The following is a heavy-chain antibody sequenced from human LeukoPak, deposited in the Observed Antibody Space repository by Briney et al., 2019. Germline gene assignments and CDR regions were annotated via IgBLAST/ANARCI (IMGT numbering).Heavy chain of an antibody. D-gene: IGHD6-13*01. V-gene: IGHV3-30*18. CDR3: AKGFGSSWYLDAFDI. CDR2: ISYDGSNK. CDR1: GFTFSSYG. Sequence: PGGSLRLSCAASGFTFSSYGMHWVRQAPGKGLEWVAVISYDGSNKHYADSVKGRFTISRDNSKNTLYLQMNSLRAEDTAVYYCAKGFGSSWYLDAFDIWGQGTMVTVSS. J-gene: IGHJ3*02.